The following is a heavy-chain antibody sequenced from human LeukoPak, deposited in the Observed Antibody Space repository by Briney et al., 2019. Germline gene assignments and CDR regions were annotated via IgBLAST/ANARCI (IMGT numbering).Heavy chain of an antibody. CDR3: ARGSYSNYALGYYGMDV. V-gene: IGHV3-48*03. CDR1: GFTFSSYG. CDR2: ISSSGSTI. J-gene: IGHJ6*02. Sequence: PGGSLRLSCAASGFTFSSYGMNWVRQAPGKGLEWGLYISSSGSTIYYTDSVKGRFHIPRYNAKNSLYLQMNSLRAEDTAVYYCARGSYSNYALGYYGMDVWGHGTTVTVSS. D-gene: IGHD4-11*01.